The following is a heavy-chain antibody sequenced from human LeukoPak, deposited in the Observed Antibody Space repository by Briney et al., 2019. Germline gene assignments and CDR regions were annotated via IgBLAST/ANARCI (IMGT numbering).Heavy chain of an antibody. V-gene: IGHV3-23*01. D-gene: IGHD3-22*01. CDR1: GFTFSTYG. J-gene: IGHJ4*02. CDR2: VSFSGGSA. CDR3: AKASAMIVVVSKHFDY. Sequence: PGGSLRLSCEASGFTFSTYGINWVGQAPGKGLEWVSGVSFSGGSAYYADSVKGRFTISRDNSKNTLYLQMNSLRAEDTAVYYCAKASAMIVVVSKHFDYWGQGTLVTVSS.